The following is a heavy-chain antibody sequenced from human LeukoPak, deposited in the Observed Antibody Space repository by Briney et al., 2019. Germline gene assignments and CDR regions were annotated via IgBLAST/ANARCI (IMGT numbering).Heavy chain of an antibody. J-gene: IGHJ5*02. CDR3: ARVDYSSGWFGKIDP. CDR1: GGSISSSSYY. CDR2: IYYSGST. D-gene: IGHD6-19*01. V-gene: IGHV4-39*07. Sequence: SETLSLTCTVSGGSISSSSYYWGWIRQPPGKGLEWIGSIYYSGSTYYNPSLKSRVTISVDTSKNQFSLKLSSVTAADTAVYYCARVDYSSGWFGKIDPWGQGTLVTVSS.